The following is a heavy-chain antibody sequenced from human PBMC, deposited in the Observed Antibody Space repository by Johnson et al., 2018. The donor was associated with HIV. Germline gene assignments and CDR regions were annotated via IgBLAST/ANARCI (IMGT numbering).Heavy chain of an antibody. V-gene: IGHV3-11*04. D-gene: IGHD3-22*01. J-gene: IGHJ3*02. Sequence: QVQLVESGGGLVKPGGSLRLSCAASGFNFSDYYMSWIRQAPGKGLEWISYISNSGSTIYYVDSVKGRFTISRDNAKNSLYLQMKSLRAEDTAVYYCARTQRVTMIVVSLGAFDIWGQGTKVIVSS. CDR1: GFNFSDYY. CDR2: ISNSGSTI. CDR3: ARTQRVTMIVVSLGAFDI.